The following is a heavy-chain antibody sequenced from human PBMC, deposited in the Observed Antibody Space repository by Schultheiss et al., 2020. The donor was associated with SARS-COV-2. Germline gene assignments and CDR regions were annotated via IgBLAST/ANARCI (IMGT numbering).Heavy chain of an antibody. CDR2: IKQDGSEK. D-gene: IGHD6-13*01. CDR1: GFTFSTYW. J-gene: IGHJ5*02. V-gene: IGHV3-7*01. Sequence: GGSLRLSCAASGFTFSTYWMSWVRQAPGKGLEWVANIKQDGSEKYYVDSVKGRFTISRDNTKNTLYLQMNSLRAEDTAVYYCARDRSSSWYLQGWFDPWGQGTLVTVSS. CDR3: ARDRSSSWYLQGWFDP.